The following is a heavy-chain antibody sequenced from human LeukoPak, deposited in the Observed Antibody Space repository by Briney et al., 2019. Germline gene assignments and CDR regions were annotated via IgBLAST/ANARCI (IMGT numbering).Heavy chain of an antibody. CDR2: IRYDGSNK. CDR1: GFTVRNNY. D-gene: IGHD1-26*01. Sequence: GGSLRLSCAASGFTVRNNYMSWVRQAPGKGLEWVAFIRYDGSNKNYADSVKGRFTISRDNSKNTLYLQMNSLRAEDTAVHYCAKDLSGIYYFDYWGQGTLVTVSS. V-gene: IGHV3-30*02. J-gene: IGHJ4*02. CDR3: AKDLSGIYYFDY.